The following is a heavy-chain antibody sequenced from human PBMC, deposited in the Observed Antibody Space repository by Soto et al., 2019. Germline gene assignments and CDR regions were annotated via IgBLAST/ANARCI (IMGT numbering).Heavy chain of an antibody. J-gene: IGHJ6*02. D-gene: IGHD3-3*01. Sequence: GALRLSCAASRFTFSDYYMSWIRQAPGKGLEWVSYISRSSTYTNYADSVKGRFTISRDNAKNSLYLQMNSLRAEDTAVYYCARGQGYDFWSGTIDGWGQGTTVTVSS. CDR3: ARGQGYDFWSGTIDG. CDR2: ISRSSTYT. V-gene: IGHV3-11*06. CDR1: RFTFSDYY.